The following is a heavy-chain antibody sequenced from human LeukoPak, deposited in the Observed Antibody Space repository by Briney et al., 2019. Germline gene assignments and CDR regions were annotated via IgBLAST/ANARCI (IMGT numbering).Heavy chain of an antibody. Sequence: SVKVSCKASGGTFSSYAISWVRQAPGQGLEWMGRIIPILGIANYAQKFQGRVTITADKSTSTAYMELSSLRSEDTAVYYCARVRLEVFRGGYDPYYFDYWGQGTLVTVSS. J-gene: IGHJ4*02. CDR3: ARVRLEVFRGGYDPYYFDY. D-gene: IGHD5-12*01. V-gene: IGHV1-69*04. CDR1: GGTFSSYA. CDR2: IIPILGIA.